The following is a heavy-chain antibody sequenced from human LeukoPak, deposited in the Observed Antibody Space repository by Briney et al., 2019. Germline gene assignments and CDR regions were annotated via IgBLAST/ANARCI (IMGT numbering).Heavy chain of an antibody. Sequence: SETLSLTCTVSGGSISSSSYYWGWIRQPPGKGLEWIGSIYYSGSTYYNPSLKSRVTISVDTSKNQFSLNLNSVTAADTAVYYCARRGDGFGYWGQGTLVTVSS. CDR1: GGSISSSSYY. D-gene: IGHD3-10*01. J-gene: IGHJ4*02. CDR2: IYYSGST. CDR3: ARRGDGFGY. V-gene: IGHV4-39*01.